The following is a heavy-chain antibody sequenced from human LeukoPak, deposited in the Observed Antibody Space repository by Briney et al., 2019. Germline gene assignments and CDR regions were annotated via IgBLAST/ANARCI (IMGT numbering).Heavy chain of an antibody. CDR3: ARVTTMIDVGNYYYYYSIEL. V-gene: IGHV1-2*02. D-gene: IGHD3-22*01. CDR1: GYTFTDSY. J-gene: IGHJ6*03. CDR2: IKPNSGDT. Sequence: ASVKVSCKASGYTFTDSYIHWVRQAPGQGLQWMGWIKPNSGDTSYTQKFQGRVTMTRDTSISTAYMELSRLRSDDTAVYYCARVTTMIDVGNYYYYYSIELWGKGTPVTVSS.